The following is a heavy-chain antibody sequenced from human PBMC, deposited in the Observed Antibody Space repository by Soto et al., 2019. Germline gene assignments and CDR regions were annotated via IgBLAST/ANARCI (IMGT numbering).Heavy chain of an antibody. Sequence: GGSLRLSCAASGFTFSSYGMHWVRQAPGKGLEWVAVISYDGSNKYYADSVKGRFTIPRDNSKNTLYLQMNSLRAEDTAVYYCAKTFLKRITGTTYYFDYWGQGTLVAVSS. D-gene: IGHD1-7*01. J-gene: IGHJ4*02. CDR2: ISYDGSNK. CDR3: AKTFLKRITGTTYYFDY. CDR1: GFTFSSYG. V-gene: IGHV3-30*18.